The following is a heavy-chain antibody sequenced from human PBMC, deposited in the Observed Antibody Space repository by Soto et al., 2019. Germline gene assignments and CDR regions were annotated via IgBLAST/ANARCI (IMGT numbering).Heavy chain of an antibody. CDR3: AGYCSGGSCYAPFQH. CDR2: ISYDGSNK. D-gene: IGHD2-15*01. Sequence: GGSLRLSCAASGFTFSSYAMHWVRQAPGKGLEWVAVISYDGSNKYYADSVKGRFTISRDNSKNTLYLQMNSLRAEDTAVYYCAGYCSGGSCYAPFQHWGQGTLVTVSS. V-gene: IGHV3-30-3*01. CDR1: GFTFSSYA. J-gene: IGHJ1*01.